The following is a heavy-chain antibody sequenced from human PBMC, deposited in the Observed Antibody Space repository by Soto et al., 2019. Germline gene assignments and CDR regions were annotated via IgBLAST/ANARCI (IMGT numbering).Heavy chain of an antibody. Sequence: QVQLVQSGAEVKRTASSVKVSCKASGDTFSFYSINWVRQAPGLGLEWMGRVNPILSMSNYAQRFQGRVTMTADKPTSTAYMELSGLRSEYTAMYYCATSYGSGYRAFDYWGQGALVTVSS. CDR3: ATSYGSGYRAFDY. J-gene: IGHJ4*02. CDR2: VNPILSMS. V-gene: IGHV1-69*04. CDR1: GDTFSFYS. D-gene: IGHD3-10*01.